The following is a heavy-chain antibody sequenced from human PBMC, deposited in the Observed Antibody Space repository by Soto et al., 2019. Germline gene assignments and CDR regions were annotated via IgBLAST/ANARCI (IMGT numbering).Heavy chain of an antibody. V-gene: IGHV1-2*02. Sequence: QVQLVQSGAEVKKPGASVKVSCKTSGDSFSAFYLHWVRQAPGQGLEWLGWINPNGGATKYAQKFRGRVAMTRDTSIRTAYLELSSLRSDDTAIYYCATESGGATATLDYYCFCMEVWGKGTTVTVSS. CDR1: GDSFSAFY. D-gene: IGHD1-26*01. CDR2: INPNGGAT. J-gene: IGHJ6*03. CDR3: ATESGGATATLDYYCFCMEV.